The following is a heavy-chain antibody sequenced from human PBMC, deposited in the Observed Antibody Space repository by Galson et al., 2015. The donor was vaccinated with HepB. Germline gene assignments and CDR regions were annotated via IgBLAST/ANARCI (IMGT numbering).Heavy chain of an antibody. CDR3: ARGPIVYGGNSSPTPNYYYYYYMDV. D-gene: IGHD4-23*01. CDR2: ISAYNGNT. CDR1: GYTFTSYG. J-gene: IGHJ6*03. Sequence: SVKVCCKASGYTFTSYGISWVRQAPGQGLEWMGWISAYNGNTNYAQKLQGRVTMTTDTSTSTAYMELRSLRSDDTAVYYCARGPIVYGGNSSPTPNYYYYYYMDVWGKGTTVTVSS. V-gene: IGHV1-18*01.